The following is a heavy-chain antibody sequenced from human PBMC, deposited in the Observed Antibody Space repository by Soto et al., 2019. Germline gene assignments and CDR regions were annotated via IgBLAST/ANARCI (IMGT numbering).Heavy chain of an antibody. D-gene: IGHD6-6*01. CDR1: GGSFSGYY. CDR3: ARGGLRLYSIAARRSFDY. V-gene: IGHV4-34*01. J-gene: IGHJ4*02. Sequence: QVQLQQWGAGLLKPSETLSLTCAVYGGSFSGYYWSWIRQPPGKWLEWIGEINHSGSTNYNPSLKSRVTIXVXXXXXXXXXXXXXXXXXXXXXYXXARGGLRLYSIAARRSFDYWGQGTLVTVSS. CDR2: INHSGST.